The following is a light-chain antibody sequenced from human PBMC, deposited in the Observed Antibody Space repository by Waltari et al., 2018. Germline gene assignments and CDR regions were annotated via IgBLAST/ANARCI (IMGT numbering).Light chain of an antibody. Sequence: EVVMTQSPATLSVSPGERATLSCRASQSVSDTLAWYQQKVGQPPRLLIYSASIRATGLPGRFSGSGSGTVFTLTSSRVQAEDVGVYYWQQFNTWPLTFGPGTRVDFK. CDR3: QQFNTWPLT. CDR2: SAS. J-gene: IGKJ3*01. V-gene: IGKV3-15*01. CDR1: QSVSDT.